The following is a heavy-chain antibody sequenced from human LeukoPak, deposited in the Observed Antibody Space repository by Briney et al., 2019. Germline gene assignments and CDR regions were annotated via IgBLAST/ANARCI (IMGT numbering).Heavy chain of an antibody. Sequence: SETLSLTCTVSGGSISSSSYYWGWIRQPPGKGLEWIGSIYYSGRTYYNPSLKSRVTISVDTSKNQFSLKLSSVTAADTAVYYCARPAANYYDSSDYWGQGTLVTVSS. CDR2: IYYSGRT. V-gene: IGHV4-39*01. J-gene: IGHJ4*02. CDR3: ARPAANYYDSSDY. D-gene: IGHD3-22*01. CDR1: GGSISSSSYY.